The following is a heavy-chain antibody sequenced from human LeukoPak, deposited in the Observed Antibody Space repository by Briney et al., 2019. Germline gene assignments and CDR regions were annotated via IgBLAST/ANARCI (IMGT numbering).Heavy chain of an antibody. J-gene: IGHJ5*02. V-gene: IGHV4-34*01. CDR2: INHSGST. D-gene: IGHD6-13*01. CDR1: GGSFSGYY. CDR3: ARRRAAAGMGWFDP. Sequence: SETLSLTCAVYGGSFSGYYWSWIRQPPGKGLEWIGEINHSGSTNYNPSLKSRVTISVDTSKNQFSLKLSSVTAADTAVYYCARRRAAAGMGWFDPWGQGTLVTVSS.